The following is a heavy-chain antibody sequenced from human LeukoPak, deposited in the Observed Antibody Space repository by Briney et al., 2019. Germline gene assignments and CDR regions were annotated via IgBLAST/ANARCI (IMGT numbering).Heavy chain of an antibody. J-gene: IGHJ4*02. Sequence: ASVKVSCKASGYTFTSYGISWVRQAPGQGLEWMGRIIPILGIANYAQKFQGRVTITADKSTSTAYMELSSLRSEDTAVYYCARRASYGDYRYFDYWGQGTLVTVSS. CDR2: IIPILGIA. CDR3: ARRASYGDYRYFDY. D-gene: IGHD4-17*01. CDR1: GYTFTSYG. V-gene: IGHV1-69*04.